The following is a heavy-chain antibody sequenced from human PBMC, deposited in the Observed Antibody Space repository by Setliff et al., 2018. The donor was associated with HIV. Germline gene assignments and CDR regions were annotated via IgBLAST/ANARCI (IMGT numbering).Heavy chain of an antibody. Sequence: SETLSLTCTVSGGSISSGGFYWSWIRQHPGKGLEWIGCIYYSGSTYYNPSLKSRVTILVDTSKNQFSLKLSSVTAADTAVYYCARLVSSSSKFDSWGQGTLVTVSS. CDR3: ARLVSSSSKFDS. V-gene: IGHV4-31*03. CDR2: IYYSGST. D-gene: IGHD6-6*01. J-gene: IGHJ4*02. CDR1: GGSISSGGFY.